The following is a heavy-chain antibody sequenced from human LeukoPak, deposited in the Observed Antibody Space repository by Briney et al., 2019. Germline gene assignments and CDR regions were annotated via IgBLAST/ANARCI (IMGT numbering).Heavy chain of an antibody. J-gene: IGHJ4*02. Sequence: PSETLSLTCTVSGGSISSYYWSWIRQPPGKGLEWIGYIYYSGSTNYNPSLKSRVTISVDTSKNQFSLKLSSVTAADTAVYYCARLDILTGYYFDYWGQGTLVTVSS. CDR3: ARLDILTGYYFDY. V-gene: IGHV4-59*08. CDR1: GGSISSYY. CDR2: IYYSGST. D-gene: IGHD3-9*01.